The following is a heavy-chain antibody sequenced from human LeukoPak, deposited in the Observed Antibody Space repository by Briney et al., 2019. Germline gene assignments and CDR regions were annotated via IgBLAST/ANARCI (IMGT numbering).Heavy chain of an antibody. D-gene: IGHD3-3*01. J-gene: IGHJ5*02. Sequence: SETLSLTCTVSGGSISSGSYHWIWIRQPAGKGLEWIGHIYTSGSTNYNPSLRSRVTISVDTSKNQFSLKLNSVTAADTAVYYCARGYYDFWSGYYTTIYNWFDPWGQGTLVTVSS. CDR3: ARGYYDFWSGYYTTIYNWFDP. CDR1: GGSISSGSYH. V-gene: IGHV4-61*09. CDR2: IYTSGST.